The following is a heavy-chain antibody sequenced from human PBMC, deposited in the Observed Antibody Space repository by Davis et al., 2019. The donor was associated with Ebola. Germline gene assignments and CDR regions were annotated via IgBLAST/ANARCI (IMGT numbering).Heavy chain of an antibody. Sequence: AASVKVSCKASGYTFTSYDINWVRQATGQGLEWMGWISAYNGNTNYAQKVQGRVTMTTDTSTSTAYMELRSLRSDDTAVYYCARDLFPLVVVVAATSAFDIWGQGTMVTVSS. CDR2: ISAYNGNT. V-gene: IGHV1-18*01. J-gene: IGHJ3*02. D-gene: IGHD2-15*01. CDR1: GYTFTSYD. CDR3: ARDLFPLVVVVAATSAFDI.